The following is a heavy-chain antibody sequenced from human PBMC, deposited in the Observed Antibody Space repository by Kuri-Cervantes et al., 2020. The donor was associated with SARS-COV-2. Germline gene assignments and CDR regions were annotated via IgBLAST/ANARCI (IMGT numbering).Heavy chain of an antibody. D-gene: IGHD6-13*01. CDR3: ARRGQLASFDY. J-gene: IGHJ4*02. V-gene: IGHV5-10-1*01. Sequence: KVSCKASGYSFTSYWISWVRQMPGKGLEWMGRIDPSDSYTNYSPSFQGHVTISADKSISTAYLQWSSLKASDTAMYYCARRGQLASFDYWGQGTLVTVSS. CDR2: IDPSDSYT. CDR1: GYSFTSYW.